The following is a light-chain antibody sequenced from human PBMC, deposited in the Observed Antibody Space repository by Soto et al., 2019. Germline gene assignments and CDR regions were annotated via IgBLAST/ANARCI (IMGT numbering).Light chain of an antibody. J-gene: IGLJ2*01. V-gene: IGLV5-45*03. CDR1: SDINVGPYR. CDR3: MIWHSTAVV. Sequence: QSVLTQPSSLSASPGASASLTCTLRSDINVGPYRIYWYQQKPGSRPQHLLTYKSDSDKQQGSGVPSRFSGSKDASANAALLLIPGLQSEDAADYYCMIWHSTAVVFGGGTKLTVL. CDR2: YKSDSDK.